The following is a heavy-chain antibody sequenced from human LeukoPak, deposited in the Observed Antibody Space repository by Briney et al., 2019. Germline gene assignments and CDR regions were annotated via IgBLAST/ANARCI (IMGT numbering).Heavy chain of an antibody. CDR1: GSTFSSYA. D-gene: IGHD5-12*01. CDR2: IIPIFGTA. J-gene: IGHJ5*02. CDR3: ARRSGYEDHWFDP. Sequence: ASVTVSCKASGSTFSSYAISWVRQAPGQGLEWMGGIIPIFGTANYAQKFQGRVTITTDESTSTAYMELSSLRSEDTAVYYCARRSGYEDHWFDPWGQGTLVTVSS. V-gene: IGHV1-69*05.